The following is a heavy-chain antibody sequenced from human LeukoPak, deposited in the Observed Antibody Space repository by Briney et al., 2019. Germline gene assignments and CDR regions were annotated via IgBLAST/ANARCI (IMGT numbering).Heavy chain of an antibody. V-gene: IGHV4-38-2*02. Sequence: PSETLSLTCTVSGYSISSGYYWGWVRQPPGKGLEWIGSMFYTGSTYYNPSLRPRVTLSVDTSKNQLSLNLKSGTAADTAVYFCARLLLGSTVIDYWGQGALVIVSS. CDR3: ARLLLGSTVIDY. CDR2: MFYTGST. D-gene: IGHD2-8*02. CDR1: GYSISSGYY. J-gene: IGHJ4*02.